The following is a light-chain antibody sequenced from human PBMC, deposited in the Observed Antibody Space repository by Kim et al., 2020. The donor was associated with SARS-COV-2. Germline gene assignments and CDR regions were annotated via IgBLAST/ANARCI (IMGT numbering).Light chain of an antibody. Sequence: LSVSPRERDTLSCRASQTVSSNLAWYQQKPGLAPRLIVYGASTRATGIPVRFSGSGSGTEFTLTINSLQSEDLAVYYCQQYNDWYTFGQGTKLEI. J-gene: IGKJ2*01. CDR1: QTVSSN. V-gene: IGKV3-15*01. CDR2: GAS. CDR3: QQYNDWYT.